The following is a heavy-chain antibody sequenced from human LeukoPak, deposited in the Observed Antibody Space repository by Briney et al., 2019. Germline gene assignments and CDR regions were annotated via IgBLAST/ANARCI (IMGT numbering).Heavy chain of an antibody. V-gene: IGHV4-39*01. D-gene: IGHD6-6*01. CDR2: IYYSGST. CDR3: ARHRGSSSLFDY. CDR1: GGSISSNDYY. Sequence: ETLSLTCTVSGGSISSNDYYWDWIRQPPGMGLEYIGSIYYSGSTYYNPSLKCRVTISVDTSKNQFSLKLSSVTAADTAVYYCARHRGSSSLFDYWGQGTLVTVSS. J-gene: IGHJ4*02.